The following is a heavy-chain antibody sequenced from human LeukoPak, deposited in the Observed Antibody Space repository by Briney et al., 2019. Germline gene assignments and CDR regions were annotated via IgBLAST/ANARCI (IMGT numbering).Heavy chain of an antibody. CDR1: GFTFSSYA. D-gene: IGHD1-20*01. CDR3: ARDLLGYNYHYMDV. V-gene: IGHV3-23*01. CDR2: ITGSGGRT. Sequence: GGSLRLSCAASGFTFSSYAMNWVRQAPGKGLEWVSAITGSGGRTYYADSVKGRFAISRDNAKNSLYLQMNSLRAEDTAVYYCARDLLGYNYHYMDVWGKGTTVTVSS. J-gene: IGHJ6*03.